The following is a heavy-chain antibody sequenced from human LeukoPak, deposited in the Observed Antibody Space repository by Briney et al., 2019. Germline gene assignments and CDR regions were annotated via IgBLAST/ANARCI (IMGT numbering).Heavy chain of an antibody. CDR3: AKRGVVIRVILVGFHKEAYYFDF. J-gene: IGHJ4*02. Sequence: GESLRLSCAVSGLTLSNYGMSWVRQAQGEGLEWVAGIGGSGGRTKYADSVKGRFTISRDNHKNTLYLQMNSLRAEDTAVYFCAKRGVVIRVILVGFHKEAYYFDFWGQGALVIVSS. CDR2: IGGSGGRT. V-gene: IGHV3-23*01. CDR1: GLTLSNYG. D-gene: IGHD3-22*01.